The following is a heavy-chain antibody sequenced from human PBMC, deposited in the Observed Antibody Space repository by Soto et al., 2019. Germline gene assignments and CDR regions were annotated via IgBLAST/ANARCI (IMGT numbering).Heavy chain of an antibody. J-gene: IGHJ4*02. CDR3: ARDYRGVVTLPRDY. Sequence: QVQLVESGGGVVQPGRSLRLSCAASGFTFSSYAMHWVRQAPGKGLEWVAVISYDGSNKYYADSVKGRFTISRDNSKNTLYLQMNSLRAEDTAVYYCARDYRGVVTLPRDYWGQGTLVTVSS. V-gene: IGHV3-30-3*01. D-gene: IGHD2-21*02. CDR2: ISYDGSNK. CDR1: GFTFSSYA.